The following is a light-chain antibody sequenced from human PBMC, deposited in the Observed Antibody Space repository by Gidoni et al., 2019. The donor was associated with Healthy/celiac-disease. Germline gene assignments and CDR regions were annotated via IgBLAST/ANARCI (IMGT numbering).Light chain of an antibody. Sequence: IVMTQSPDTLAVSLGERANINCKSSQSVLYSSNNKNYLAWYQQKPGQPPKLLIYWASTRESGVPDRFSGSGSGTDFTLTISSLQAEDVAVYYCQQYYSTRTFGQXTKVEIK. V-gene: IGKV4-1*01. CDR3: QQYYSTRT. J-gene: IGKJ1*01. CDR1: QSVLYSSNNKNY. CDR2: WAS.